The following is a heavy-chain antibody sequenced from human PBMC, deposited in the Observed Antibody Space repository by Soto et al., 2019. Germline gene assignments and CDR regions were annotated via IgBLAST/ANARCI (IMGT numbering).Heavy chain of an antibody. D-gene: IGHD6-13*01. J-gene: IGHJ5*02. CDR2: MNPNSGNT. CDR3: ARERSAGTGWFDP. Sequence: QVQLVQSGAEVKKPGASVKVSCKATGYTFTSYDINWVRRATGQGLEWMGWMNPNSGNTGYAQKFQGRVTMTRNTSMSTAYMELSSLRSEDTAVYYCARERSAGTGWFDPWGQGTLVTVSS. V-gene: IGHV1-8*01. CDR1: GYTFTSYD.